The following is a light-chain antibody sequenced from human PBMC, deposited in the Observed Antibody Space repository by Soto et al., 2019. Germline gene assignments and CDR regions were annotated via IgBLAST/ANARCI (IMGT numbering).Light chain of an antibody. Sequence: EIVLTQSPGTLSLSPGERATLSCRASQSVSSTYLAWYQQKPGQAPRLLIYGASNRATGIPDRFSGSGSETDFTLTISRLEPEDFAVYYGQQYGSSPRTFGQGTKVEIK. V-gene: IGKV3-20*01. CDR3: QQYGSSPRT. CDR1: QSVSSTY. CDR2: GAS. J-gene: IGKJ1*01.